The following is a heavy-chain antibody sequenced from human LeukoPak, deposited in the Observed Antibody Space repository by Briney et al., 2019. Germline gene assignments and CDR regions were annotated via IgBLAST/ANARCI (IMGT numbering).Heavy chain of an antibody. Sequence: SETLSLTCTVSGGSLSSGSSYWSWIRQPPGKGLEWIGYIYYSGNTNYNPSLKSRVTISVDTSKNQVSLKLSSVTAADTAVYYCATDWDMVARYFDLWGRGTLVTVSS. CDR1: GGSLSSGSSY. V-gene: IGHV4-61*01. CDR2: IYYSGNT. CDR3: ATDWDMVARYFDL. J-gene: IGHJ2*01. D-gene: IGHD5-12*01.